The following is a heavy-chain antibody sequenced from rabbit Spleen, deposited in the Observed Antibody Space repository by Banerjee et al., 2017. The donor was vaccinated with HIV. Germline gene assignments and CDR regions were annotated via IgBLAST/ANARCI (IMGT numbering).Heavy chain of an antibody. D-gene: IGHD8-1*01. CDR2: IDGGSSGAT. Sequence: QQQLEESGGGLVKPGGTLTLTCTVSGFSFSSIHWICWVRQAPGKGLEWIACIDGGSSGATGYASWAKGRFTISKTSSTTVTLQMTGLTVADTATYFCARDSASSFSSYGMDLWGQGTLVTVS. CDR3: ARDSASSFSSYGMDL. V-gene: IGHV1S45*01. CDR1: GFSFSSIHW. J-gene: IGHJ3*01.